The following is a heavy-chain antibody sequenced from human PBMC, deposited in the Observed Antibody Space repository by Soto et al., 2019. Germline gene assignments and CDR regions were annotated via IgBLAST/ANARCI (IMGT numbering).Heavy chain of an antibody. CDR2: INPASGIT. D-gene: IGHD6-25*01. J-gene: IGHJ4*02. CDR1: GYTFTHYY. Sequence: QVQLVQSGAEVKKPGASVKLSCRTSGYTFTHYYIHWVRQAPGQGLVRLAIINPASGITNYAQDFRGRVTSTIATYTTRVYMELSGLRAEDTAIFYCARDLAAGDQWGQGTLVTVSS. V-gene: IGHV1-46*01. CDR3: ARDLAAGDQ.